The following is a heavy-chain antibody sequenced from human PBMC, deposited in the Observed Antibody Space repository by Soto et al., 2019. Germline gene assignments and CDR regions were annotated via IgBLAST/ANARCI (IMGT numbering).Heavy chain of an antibody. D-gene: IGHD1-26*01. Sequence: SETLSLTCTVSGDSISSYYWSWIRQPAGKGLEWIGRIYSSGSTNYNPSLKSRVSMSVDTSKNQFSLKLSSVTAADTAVYYCARDSQKVGTTRLYFGLWGRGTLVTVSS. CDR1: GDSISSYY. J-gene: IGHJ2*01. V-gene: IGHV4-4*07. CDR2: IYSSGST. CDR3: ARDSQKVGTTRLYFGL.